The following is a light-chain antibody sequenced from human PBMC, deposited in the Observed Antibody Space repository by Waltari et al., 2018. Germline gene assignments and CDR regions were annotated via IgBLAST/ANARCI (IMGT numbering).Light chain of an antibody. CDR3: LQDNSSPYS. J-gene: IGKJ2*03. CDR1: QSISSW. CDR2: KAS. V-gene: IGKV1-12*01. Sequence: DIQMTQSPSSLSASVGDTVTITCRASQSISSWLDWYQQKPGKAPKLLIYKASSLQSGVPSRFSGSGSGTECTLTISSLQPEDFGTYYWLQDNSSPYSFGQGTKVEIK.